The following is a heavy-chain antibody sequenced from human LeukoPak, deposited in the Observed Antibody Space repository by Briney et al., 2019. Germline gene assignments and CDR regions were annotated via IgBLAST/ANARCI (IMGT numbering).Heavy chain of an antibody. CDR2: IKQDGSEK. D-gene: IGHD6-19*01. CDR1: GFTFSSYW. V-gene: IGHV3-7*01. CDR3: AREDIAVAGCNDY. Sequence: PGGSRRLSCAASGFTFSSYWMSWVRQAPGKGLEWVANIKQDGSEKYYVDSVKGRFTISRDNAKNSLYLQMNSLIAEDTAVYYCAREDIAVAGCNDYWGQGTLVTVSS. J-gene: IGHJ4*02.